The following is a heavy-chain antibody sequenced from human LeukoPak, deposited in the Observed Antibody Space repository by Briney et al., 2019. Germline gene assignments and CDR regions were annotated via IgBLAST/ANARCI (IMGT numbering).Heavy chain of an antibody. CDR1: GFTFKDYA. Sequence: GRSLSLSCAASGFTFKDYAMHWVRQAPGTGLEWVPGISWNSAGIGYADSVKGRFTISRDNAKNSLYLQMNNLRPEDTAFYYCAKAGGGSRYNWFDPWGQGTLVTVSS. D-gene: IGHD1-26*01. J-gene: IGHJ5*02. V-gene: IGHV3-9*01. CDR2: ISWNSAGI. CDR3: AKAGGGSRYNWFDP.